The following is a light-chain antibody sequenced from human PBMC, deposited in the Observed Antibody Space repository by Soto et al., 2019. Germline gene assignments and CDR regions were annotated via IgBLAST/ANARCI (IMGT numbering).Light chain of an antibody. J-gene: IGKJ4*01. Sequence: EVLMTQSPATMSLSPGERATLSCRASHNIDTKLAWYQQKPGQAPRLLIYGASTRAADIPARFSGGGSGTDFTLTISRLEPEDFAVYYCQQFSSYPLTFGGGTKVDIK. CDR3: QQFSSYPLT. CDR2: GAS. V-gene: IGKV3-15*01. CDR1: HNIDTK.